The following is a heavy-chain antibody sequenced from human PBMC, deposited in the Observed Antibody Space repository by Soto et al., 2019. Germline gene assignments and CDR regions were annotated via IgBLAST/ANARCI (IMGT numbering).Heavy chain of an antibody. V-gene: IGHV1-18*01. CDR1: GYTFTSGG. Sequence: QVQLVQSGAEMKKPGASVKVSCKASGYTFTSGGFSWVRQAPGQALEWMGWISAYNGNTDYTQNLRGRITMTTDTSTSTDYMELRSLTSDETAVYFCARDFGSGTPFDYWGQGTLVTVSS. D-gene: IGHD3-10*01. CDR2: ISAYNGNT. CDR3: ARDFGSGTPFDY. J-gene: IGHJ4*02.